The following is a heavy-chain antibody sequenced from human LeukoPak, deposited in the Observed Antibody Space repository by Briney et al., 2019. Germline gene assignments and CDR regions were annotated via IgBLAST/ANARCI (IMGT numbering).Heavy chain of an antibody. Sequence: GESLKISCKHSEYSFPNYCIGWVRQMPGKGLEWMGIIYPDDSDTRYSPSFQGQVTISADKSISTAYLQWSSLKGSDTAMYYCARLYYNDSSGYYPFDYWGQGTLVTVSS. J-gene: IGHJ4*02. CDR3: ARLYYNDSSGYYPFDY. D-gene: IGHD3-22*01. V-gene: IGHV5-51*01. CDR1: EYSFPNYC. CDR2: IYPDDSDT.